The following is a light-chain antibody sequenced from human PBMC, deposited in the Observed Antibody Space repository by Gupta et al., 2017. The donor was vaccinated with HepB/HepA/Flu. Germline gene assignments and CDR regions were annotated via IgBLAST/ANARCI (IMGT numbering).Light chain of an antibody. J-gene: IGLJ3*02. V-gene: IGLV1-40*01. CDR1: SSNIGTSYD. CDR2: GKN. CDR3: QSYDSSRDWV. Sequence: SVLTQPPSVSGAPGQWLTIPCTGSSSNIGTSYDGHCYQPLPGTAPKLLIYGKNKRPAGVPDRFSGSKAGTTATLAITGLQAEEEADYYCQSYDSSRDWVFGGGTKLTVL.